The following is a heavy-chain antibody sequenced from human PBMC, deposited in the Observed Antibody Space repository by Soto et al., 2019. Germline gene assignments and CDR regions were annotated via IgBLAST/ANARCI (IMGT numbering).Heavy chain of an antibody. J-gene: IGHJ5*02. Sequence: EVQLVESGGGLVQPGGSLRLSCAASGFTFSSYSMNWVRQAPGKGLEWVSYISGSSSTIYYADSVKGRFTISRDNAKNSLYLQMNSLRAEDTAVYYCASGNRYSSGWYNWFDPWGQGTLVTVSS. CDR3: ASGNRYSSGWYNWFDP. V-gene: IGHV3-48*01. CDR1: GFTFSSYS. D-gene: IGHD6-19*01. CDR2: ISGSSSTI.